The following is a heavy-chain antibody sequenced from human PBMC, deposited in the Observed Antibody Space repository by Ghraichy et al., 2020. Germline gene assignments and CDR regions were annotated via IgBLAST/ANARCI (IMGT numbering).Heavy chain of an antibody. Sequence: SETLSLTCAVSGGSISSSNWWSWVRQPPGKGLEWIGEIYHSGSTNYNPSLKSRVTISVDKSKNQFSLKLSSVTAADTAVYYCARGGIVGATSTLVYWGQGTLVTVSS. CDR1: GGSISSSNW. CDR3: ARGGIVGATSTLVY. D-gene: IGHD1-26*01. CDR2: IYHSGST. V-gene: IGHV4-4*02. J-gene: IGHJ4*02.